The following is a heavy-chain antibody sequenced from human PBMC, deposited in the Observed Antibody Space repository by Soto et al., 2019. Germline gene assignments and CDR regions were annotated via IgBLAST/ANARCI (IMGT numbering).Heavy chain of an antibody. CDR1: GGSFSGYY. V-gene: IGHV4-34*01. CDR3: AVTLLSRRPRWGFDP. Sequence: QSQTLSLTCAVYGGSFSGYYWSWIRQPPGKGLEWIGEINHSGSTNYNPSLKSRVTISVDTSKNQFSLKLSSVTAADTAVYYCAVTLLSRRPRWGFDPWGQGTLVTVSS. J-gene: IGHJ5*02. D-gene: IGHD2-2*01. CDR2: INHSGST.